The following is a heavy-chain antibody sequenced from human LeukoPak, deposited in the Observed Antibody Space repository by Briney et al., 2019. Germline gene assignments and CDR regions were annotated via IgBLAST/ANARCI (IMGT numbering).Heavy chain of an antibody. V-gene: IGHV1-69*13. J-gene: IGHJ6*02. CDR1: GGTFSSYA. Sequence: ASVKVSCKASGGTFSSYAISWVRQAPGQGLEWMGGIIPIFGTANYAQKFQGRVTITADESTSTAYMELSSLRSEDTAVYYCGVNYYYYGMDVWGQGTTVTVSS. D-gene: IGHD2-21*01. CDR3: GVNYYYYGMDV. CDR2: IIPIFGTA.